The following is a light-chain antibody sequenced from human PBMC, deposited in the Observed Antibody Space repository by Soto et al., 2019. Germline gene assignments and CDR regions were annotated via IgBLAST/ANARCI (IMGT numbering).Light chain of an antibody. CDR1: SSSIGAGYD. V-gene: IGLV1-40*01. Sequence: QSVLTQPPSVSGAPGQRVTIPCTRSSSSIGAGYDVHWYQQLPGTAPKLLIYGNNNRPSGVPDRFSGSRSGTSASLAITGLQAEDEADYFCLSYDNSLSSPVLFGGGTKLTVL. J-gene: IGLJ2*01. CDR3: LSYDNSLSSPVL. CDR2: GNN.